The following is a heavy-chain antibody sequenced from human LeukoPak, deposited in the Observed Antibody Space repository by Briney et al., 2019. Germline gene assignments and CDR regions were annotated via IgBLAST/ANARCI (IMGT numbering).Heavy chain of an antibody. V-gene: IGHV4-34*01. Sequence: WEALSLTCAVYGGSLSGYYWSWIRQPPGKGLEWIGEIHHSGSTNYNPSLKSRVTISVDTSKNQFSLKLSSVTAADTAVYYCARVVAGSGSYDDYYYYMDVWGKGTTVTVSS. D-gene: IGHD3-10*01. CDR1: GGSLSGYY. J-gene: IGHJ6*03. CDR2: IHHSGST. CDR3: ARVVAGSGSYDDYYYYMDV.